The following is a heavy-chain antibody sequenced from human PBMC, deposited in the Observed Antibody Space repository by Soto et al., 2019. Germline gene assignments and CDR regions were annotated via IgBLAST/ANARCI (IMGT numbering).Heavy chain of an antibody. Sequence: QVQLVQSGAEVKKPGASVKVSCKASGYTFTSYDINWVRQATGQGLEWMGWMNPKSGNTGYAQKSQGRVTMTRNTSISTAYMELSSLRSEDTAVYYCASESLPYYYYCMDVWGQGTTVTGSS. CDR1: GYTFTSYD. V-gene: IGHV1-8*01. J-gene: IGHJ6*02. CDR3: ASESLPYYYYCMDV. CDR2: MNPKSGNT.